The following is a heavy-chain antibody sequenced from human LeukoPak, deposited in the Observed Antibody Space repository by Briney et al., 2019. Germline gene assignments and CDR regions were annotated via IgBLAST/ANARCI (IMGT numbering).Heavy chain of an antibody. J-gene: IGHJ3*02. Sequence: PSETLSLTCTVSGGSISSYYWSWIRQPPGKGLEWIGYIYYSGSTNYNPSLKSRVTISVDTSKNQFSLKLGSVTAADTAVYYCARHVGYYGSGSYLLGAFDIWGQGTMVTVSS. V-gene: IGHV4-59*08. CDR3: ARHVGYYGSGSYLLGAFDI. CDR2: IYYSGST. CDR1: GGSISSYY. D-gene: IGHD3-10*01.